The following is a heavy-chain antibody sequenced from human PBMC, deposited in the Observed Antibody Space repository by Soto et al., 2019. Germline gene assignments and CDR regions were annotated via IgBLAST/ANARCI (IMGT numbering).Heavy chain of an antibody. D-gene: IGHD3-16*01. V-gene: IGHV3-30*18. Sequence: PGGSLRLSCAASGFTFSNYGMHWVRQAPGKGLEWVAVISYDGSKKYYAYSVKGRFTISRDNSKNTLFLQMSSLRAEDTAVYYCAKYVRGYDDDTFDIWGQGTMVTVSS. CDR3: AKYVRGYDDDTFDI. CDR1: GFTFSNYG. J-gene: IGHJ3*02. CDR2: ISYDGSKK.